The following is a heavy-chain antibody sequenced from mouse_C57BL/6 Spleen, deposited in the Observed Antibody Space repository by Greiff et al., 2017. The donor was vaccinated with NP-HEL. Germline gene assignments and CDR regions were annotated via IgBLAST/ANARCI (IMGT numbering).Heavy chain of an antibody. CDR2: IYPGDGDT. Sequence: QVQLQQSGPELVKPGASVKISCKASGYAFSSSWMNWVKPRPGKGLEWIGRIYPGDGDTNYNGKFKGKATLTADKSSSTAYMQLSSLTSEDSAVYFCARGAHYYGSRGGLDYWGQGTTLTVSS. V-gene: IGHV1-82*01. D-gene: IGHD1-1*01. CDR1: GYAFSSSW. CDR3: ARGAHYYGSRGGLDY. J-gene: IGHJ2*01.